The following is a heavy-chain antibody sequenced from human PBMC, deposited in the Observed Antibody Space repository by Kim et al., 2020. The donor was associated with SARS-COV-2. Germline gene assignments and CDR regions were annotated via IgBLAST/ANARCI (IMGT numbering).Heavy chain of an antibody. J-gene: IGHJ4*02. V-gene: IGHV1-18*01. Sequence: ASVKVSCKASGYTFTSYGISWVRQAPGQGLEWMGWISAYNGNTNYAQKLQGRVTMTTDTSTSTAYMELRSLRSDDTAVYYCARDRRFMGGNQIYYFDYWGQGTLVTVSS. CDR3: ARDRRFMGGNQIYYFDY. CDR2: ISAYNGNT. D-gene: IGHD2-2*01. CDR1: GYTFTSYG.